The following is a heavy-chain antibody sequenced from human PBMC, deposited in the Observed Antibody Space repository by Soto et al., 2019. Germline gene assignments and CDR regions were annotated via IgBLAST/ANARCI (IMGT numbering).Heavy chain of an antibody. CDR3: AKGVVSPPNYGMDV. CDR1: GYTFTGYY. D-gene: IGHD3-3*01. V-gene: IGHV1-2*04. Sequence: EASVKVSCKASGYTFTGYYMHWVRQAPGQGLEWMGWINPNSGGTNYAQKFQGWVTITRDTSNSTSYMELSRLRSDDTAVYYCAKGVVSPPNYGMDVWGQGTTVTVSS. CDR2: INPNSGGT. J-gene: IGHJ6*02.